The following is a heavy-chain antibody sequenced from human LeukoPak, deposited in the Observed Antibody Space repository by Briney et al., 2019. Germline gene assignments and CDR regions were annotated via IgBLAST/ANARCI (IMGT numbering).Heavy chain of an antibody. V-gene: IGHV1-8*01. CDR1: GYTFTSYD. CDR2: MNPNSGNT. J-gene: IGHJ3*02. Sequence: ASVKVSCKASGYTFTSYDINWVRQATGQGLEWMGWMNPNSGNTGYAQKFQGRVTMTRNTSISTAYMELSSLRSDDTAVYYCARSSRERLDAFDIWGQGTMVTVSS. D-gene: IGHD6-25*01. CDR3: ARSSRERLDAFDI.